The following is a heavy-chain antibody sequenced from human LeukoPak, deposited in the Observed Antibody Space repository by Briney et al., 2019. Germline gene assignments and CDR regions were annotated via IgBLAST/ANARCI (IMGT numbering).Heavy chain of an antibody. V-gene: IGHV6-1*01. CDR1: GDSVSSNSAA. Sequence: SQTLSLTCALSGDSVSSNSAAWNWIRQSPSRGLEWLGRTYYRSKWYNDYAVTVKSRITINPDTSKNQFSLQLNSVTPEDTAVYYCAREGIEEQWLVIGWFDPWGQGTLVTVSS. J-gene: IGHJ5*02. D-gene: IGHD6-19*01. CDR2: TYYRSKWYN. CDR3: AREGIEEQWLVIGWFDP.